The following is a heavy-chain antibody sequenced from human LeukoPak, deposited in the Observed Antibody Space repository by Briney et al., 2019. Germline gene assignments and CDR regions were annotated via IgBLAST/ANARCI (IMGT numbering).Heavy chain of an antibody. D-gene: IGHD6-19*01. Sequence: SVKVSYAVAVYRLSQLLMHWVSQAAGQGGRGLGGFDPEDGETIYAQKFQGRVTMTEDTSTDTAYMELSSLRSEDTAVYYCATEIANSSGWYAYWGQGTLVTVSS. J-gene: IGHJ4*02. V-gene: IGHV1-24*01. CDR2: FDPEDGET. CDR1: VYRLSQLL. CDR3: ATEIANSSGWYAY.